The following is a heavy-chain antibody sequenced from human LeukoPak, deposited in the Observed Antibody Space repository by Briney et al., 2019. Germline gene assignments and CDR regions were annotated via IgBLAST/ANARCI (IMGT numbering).Heavy chain of an antibody. V-gene: IGHV3-23*01. D-gene: IGHD1-26*01. Sequence: GGSLRLSCAASGFTFSSYAVSWVRQAPGKGLEWVSAISGSGASTYYADSVTGRFTISRDNSRNTLYLQMNSLRGDDTAVYYCAKDVGKWESLHFFDYWGQGTLVTVSS. CDR1: GFTFSSYA. CDR2: ISGSGAST. J-gene: IGHJ4*02. CDR3: AKDVGKWESLHFFDY.